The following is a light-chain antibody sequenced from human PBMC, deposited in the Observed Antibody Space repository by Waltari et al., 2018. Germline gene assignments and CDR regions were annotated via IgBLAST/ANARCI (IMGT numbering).Light chain of an antibody. Sequence: QSALTQPASVSGSPGQSITISCPGTSSDIGRYNLVSWYQQYPGKAPQIIIYEVKNRPSGVSTRFSGSTSGNTASLTISALQADDEAYFYCSSYTGDNILLFGGGTKVTVL. CDR3: SSYTGDNILL. V-gene: IGLV2-14*01. CDR1: SSDIGRYNL. J-gene: IGLJ3*02. CDR2: EVK.